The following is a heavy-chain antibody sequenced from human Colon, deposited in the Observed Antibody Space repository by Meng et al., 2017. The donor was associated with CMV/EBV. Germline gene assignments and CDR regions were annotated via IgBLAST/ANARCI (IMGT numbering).Heavy chain of an antibody. D-gene: IGHD6-19*01. CDR2: ISYDGSTK. Sequence: GESLKISCAASGFKFSYHTIHWVRQAPGKGLEWVALISYDGSTKYYADSVKGRFNISRDHSDNTVYPQMDSLRRDDSGTYYCAKENVAVAGTSFDYWGPGARVTVSS. CDR1: GFKFSYHT. J-gene: IGHJ4*02. CDR3: AKENVAVAGTSFDY. V-gene: IGHV3-30*18.